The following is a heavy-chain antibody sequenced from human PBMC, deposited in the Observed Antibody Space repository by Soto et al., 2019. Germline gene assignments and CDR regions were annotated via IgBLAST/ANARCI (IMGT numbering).Heavy chain of an antibody. Sequence: PSDTLSLTCAGYGGSFSGYYWSWIRQPPGKGLEWIGEINHSGSTNYNPPLKSRVTISVDTSKNQFSLKLSSVTAADTAVYYWARARYYDFWSGNHYYYYGMDVWGQGTTVTVSS. CDR1: GGSFSGYY. D-gene: IGHD3-3*01. J-gene: IGHJ6*02. CDR2: INHSGST. V-gene: IGHV4-34*01. CDR3: ARARYYDFWSGNHYYYYGMDV.